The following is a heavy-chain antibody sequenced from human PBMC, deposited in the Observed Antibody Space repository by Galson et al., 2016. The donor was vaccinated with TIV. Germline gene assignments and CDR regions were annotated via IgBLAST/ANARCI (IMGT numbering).Heavy chain of an antibody. J-gene: IGHJ5*02. V-gene: IGHV1-69*13. D-gene: IGHD3-22*01. Sequence: SVKVSCKASGGTFSSYAFSWVRQAPGQGLEWMGRIIGMFGTTNYAQKFQGRVTITADELTSTVYMELSGLTSEDTAVYYCARAPGYHDSSAYYPAWGLGTLVTVSS. CDR1: GGTFSSYA. CDR3: ARAPGYHDSSAYYPA. CDR2: IIGMFGTT.